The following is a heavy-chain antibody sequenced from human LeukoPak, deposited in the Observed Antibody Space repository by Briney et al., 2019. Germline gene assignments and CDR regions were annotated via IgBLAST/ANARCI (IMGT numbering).Heavy chain of an antibody. J-gene: IGHJ4*02. CDR3: ATATVWSGYYPFDY. CDR2: INPNSGGT. D-gene: IGHD3-3*01. V-gene: IGHV1-2*02. CDR1: GYTFTGYY. Sequence: GASVKVSCKASGYTFTGYYTHWVRQAPGQGLEWMGWINPNSGGTNYAQKFQGRVTMTRDTSISTAYMELSSLRSEDTAIYYCATATVWSGYYPFDYWGQGTLVTVSS.